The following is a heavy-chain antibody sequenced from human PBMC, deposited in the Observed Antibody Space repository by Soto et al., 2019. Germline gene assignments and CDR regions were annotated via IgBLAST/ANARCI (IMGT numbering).Heavy chain of an antibody. CDR2: VIPNLGVT. D-gene: IGHD2-15*01. J-gene: IGHJ4*02. CDR1: GGTLSSYT. V-gene: IGHV1-69*04. CDR3: ARDKGYCSDTSCPDFDY. Sequence: ASVKVSCKASGGTLSSYTFSWVRQAPGQGLEWMGRVIPNLGVTNYAKKFQGRFTIVVDTSTSTAYMELNSLRYEDTAVYYCARDKGYCSDTSCPDFDYWGQETLVTDSS.